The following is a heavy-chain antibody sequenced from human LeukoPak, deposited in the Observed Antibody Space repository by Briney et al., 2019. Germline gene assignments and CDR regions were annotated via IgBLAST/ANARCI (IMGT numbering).Heavy chain of an antibody. CDR3: AKAHVPTMIRGVVSSD. Sequence: GGSLRLSCAASGFTFSSYAMHWVRQAPGKGLEWVAVISYDGSNKYYADSVKGRFTISRDNSKNTLYLQMNSLRAEDTALYYCAKAHVPTMIRGVVSSDWGQGTLVTVSS. J-gene: IGHJ4*02. V-gene: IGHV3-30*04. CDR2: ISYDGSNK. D-gene: IGHD3-10*01. CDR1: GFTFSSYA.